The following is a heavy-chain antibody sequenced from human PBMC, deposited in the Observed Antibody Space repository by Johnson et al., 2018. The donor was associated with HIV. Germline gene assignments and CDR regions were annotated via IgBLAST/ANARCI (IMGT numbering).Heavy chain of an antibody. D-gene: IGHD1-26*01. CDR3: ARGGEGELPDAFDI. J-gene: IGHJ3*02. CDR2: ISYDGSNK. CDR1: GFTFDDYG. Sequence: QVQLVESGGGLVKPGGSLRLSCAASGFTFDDYGMSWVRQAPGKGLEWVAFISYDGSNKYYADSVKGRFTISRDNSKNTLYLQMNSLRAEDTAVYYCARGGEGELPDAFDIWGQGTMVTVSS. V-gene: IGHV3-30*03.